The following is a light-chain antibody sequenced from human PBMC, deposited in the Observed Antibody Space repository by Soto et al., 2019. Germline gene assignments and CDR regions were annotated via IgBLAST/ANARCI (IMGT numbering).Light chain of an antibody. CDR3: QQYGSSPRT. CDR1: QSVSSSY. CDR2: GAS. J-gene: IGKJ1*01. V-gene: IGKV3-20*01. Sequence: NVLTQSPGTLSLSPGERATLSCRASQSVSSSYLAWYQQKPGQAPRLLIYGASSRATGIPDRFSGSGSGTDFTLTISRLEPEDFAVYYCQQYGSSPRTCGQGTKVDIK.